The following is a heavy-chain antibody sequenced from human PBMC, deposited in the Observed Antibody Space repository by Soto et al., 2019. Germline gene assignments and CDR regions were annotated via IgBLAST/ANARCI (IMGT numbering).Heavy chain of an antibody. CDR2: IWYDGSNK. D-gene: IGHD3-10*01. J-gene: IGHJ6*02. CDR1: GFTFSSYG. Sequence: GGSLRLSCAASGFTFSSYGMHWVRQAPGKGLEWVAVIWYDGSNKYYADSVKGRFTISRDNSKNTLYLQMNNLRAEDTAIYYCASSSGDLDVYGMDIWGPGTTVTVSS. CDR3: ASSSGDLDVYGMDI. V-gene: IGHV3-33*01.